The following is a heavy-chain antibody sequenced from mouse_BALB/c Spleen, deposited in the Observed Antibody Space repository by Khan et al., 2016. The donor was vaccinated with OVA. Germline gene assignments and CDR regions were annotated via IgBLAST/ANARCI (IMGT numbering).Heavy chain of an antibody. J-gene: IGHJ3*01. CDR1: GYTFTDFA. V-gene: IGHV1S137*01. Sequence: QVQLLQSGAELVRPGVSVKISCKGSGYTFTDFAMHWMKQSHAKGLEWIGVISTYYGETTHNQKFKGKVTMTVDKSSSTAYMELARLTSEDSALYYCVRGSCEYWFADWGQGTLVTVSA. CDR2: ISTYYGET. CDR3: VRGSCEYWFAD.